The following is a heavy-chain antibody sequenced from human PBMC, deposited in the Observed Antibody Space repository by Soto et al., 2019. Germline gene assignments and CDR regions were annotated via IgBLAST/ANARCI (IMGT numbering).Heavy chain of an antibody. Sequence: GGSLRLSCAASGFTFSSYSMNWVRQAPGKGLEWVSSISSSSIYIYYADSVKGRFTISRDNAKNSLYLQMNSLRAEDTDVYYCERDLSSSSDYWGPGTLVTVSS. CDR2: ISSSSIYI. CDR1: GFTFSSYS. CDR3: ERDLSSSSDY. J-gene: IGHJ4*02. V-gene: IGHV3-21*01. D-gene: IGHD6-6*01.